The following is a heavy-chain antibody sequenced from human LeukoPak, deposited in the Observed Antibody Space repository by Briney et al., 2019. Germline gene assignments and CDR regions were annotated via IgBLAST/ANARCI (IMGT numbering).Heavy chain of an antibody. CDR1: GFTFSSYA. D-gene: IGHD3-9*01. V-gene: IGHV3-23*01. J-gene: IGHJ3*02. Sequence: GGSLRLSCAASGFTFSSYAMSWVRQAPGKGLEWVSAISGSGGSTYYADSVKGRLTISRDNSKNTLYLQMNSLRAEDTAVYYCAKGGYYDILTGYYNYAFDIWGQGTMVTVSS. CDR3: AKGGYYDILTGYYNYAFDI. CDR2: ISGSGGST.